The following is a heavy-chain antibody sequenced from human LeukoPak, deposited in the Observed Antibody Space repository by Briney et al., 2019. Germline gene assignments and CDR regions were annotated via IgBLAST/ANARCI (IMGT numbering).Heavy chain of an antibody. J-gene: IGHJ3*01. V-gene: IGHV3-23*01. CDR3: VKGALRGYSAPGVFDF. Sequence: SGGSLRLSCAASGFNFYSYVMSWVRQAPGKGLEWVSSVSTTGGTTYYADSVKGRVIISRDNSKNLLFMRLNNPSAEDTAIYYCVKGALRGYSAPGVFDFWGQGTVVTVSS. D-gene: IGHD5-12*01. CDR1: GFNFYSYV. CDR2: VSTTGGTT.